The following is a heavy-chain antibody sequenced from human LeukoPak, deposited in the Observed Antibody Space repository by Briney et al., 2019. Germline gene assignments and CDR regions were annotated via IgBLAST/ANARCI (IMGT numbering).Heavy chain of an antibody. J-gene: IGHJ3*02. CDR1: GGSFSGYY. V-gene: IGHV4-34*01. CDR2: INHSGST. CDR3: ARASKGAAAGIYHQPVGAFDI. Sequence: SETLSLTCAVYGGSFSGYYWSWIRQPPGKGLEWIGEINHSGSTNYNPSLKSRVTISVDTSKNQFSLKLSSVTAADTAVYYCARASKGAAAGIYHQPVGAFDIWGQGTMVTVSS. D-gene: IGHD6-13*01.